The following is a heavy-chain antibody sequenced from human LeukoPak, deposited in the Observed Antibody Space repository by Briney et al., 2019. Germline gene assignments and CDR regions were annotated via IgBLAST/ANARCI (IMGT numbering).Heavy chain of an antibody. J-gene: IGHJ5*02. Sequence: PSETLSLTCAVSGGSISSSNWWSWVRQPPAKGLEWSGEIYHSGSTNYNPSLKSRVTISVDKSKNQFSLKLSSVTAADTAVYYCARGVAAAGTDWFDPWGQGTLVTVSS. CDR1: GGSISSSNW. D-gene: IGHD6-13*01. CDR3: ARGVAAAGTDWFDP. V-gene: IGHV4-4*02. CDR2: IYHSGST.